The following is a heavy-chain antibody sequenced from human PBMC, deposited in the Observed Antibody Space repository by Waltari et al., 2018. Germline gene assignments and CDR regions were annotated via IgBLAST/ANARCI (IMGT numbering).Heavy chain of an antibody. D-gene: IGHD3-16*01. J-gene: IGHJ4*02. Sequence: QVQLVESGGGVVQPGRSLRLSCAASGFTFSSYGMHWVRQAPGKGLEWVAVIWYDGNNKYYADSVKGRFTISRDNSKNTLYLQMNSLRAEDTAVYYCARDGGERNFDYWGQGTLVTVSS. CDR3: ARDGGERNFDY. CDR2: IWYDGNNK. V-gene: IGHV3-33*01. CDR1: GFTFSSYG.